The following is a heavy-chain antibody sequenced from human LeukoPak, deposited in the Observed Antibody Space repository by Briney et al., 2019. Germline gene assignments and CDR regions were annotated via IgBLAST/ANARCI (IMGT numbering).Heavy chain of an antibody. CDR2: ISSSSSYI. D-gene: IGHD2-15*01. CDR3: ARGTGGSCYTAFDI. V-gene: IGHV3-21*01. CDR1: GFTFSSYS. J-gene: IGHJ3*02. Sequence: GGSLRLSCAASGFTFSSYSMNWVRQAPGKGLEWVSSISSSSSYIYYADSVKGRFTISRDNAKNSLYLQMNSLRAEDTAVYYCARGTGGSCYTAFDIWGQGTMVTVSS.